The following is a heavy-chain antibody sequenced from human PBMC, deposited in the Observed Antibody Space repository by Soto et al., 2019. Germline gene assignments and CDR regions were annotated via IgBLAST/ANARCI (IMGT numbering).Heavy chain of an antibody. V-gene: IGHV4-59*01. D-gene: IGHD3-9*01. CDR3: ARSHILTGWTVDY. J-gene: IGHJ4*02. CDR1: GGSISSYY. CDR2: IYYSGST. Sequence: PSETLSLTCTVSGGSISSYYWSWIRQPPGKGLEWIGYIYYSGSTNYNPSLKSRVTISVDTSKNQFSLKLSSVTAADTAVYYCARSHILTGWTVDYWGQGTLVTVSS.